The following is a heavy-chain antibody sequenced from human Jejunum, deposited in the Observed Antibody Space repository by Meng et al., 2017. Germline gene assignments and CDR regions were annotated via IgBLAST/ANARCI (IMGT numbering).Heavy chain of an antibody. J-gene: IGHJ4*02. CDR2: IYHSGRT. CDR3: ARGVGDIRVGFDY. V-gene: IGHV4-4*02. CDR1: GDPISSTNW. Sequence: QVTLQGAGPGLVKPSGTLSLTCEVSGDPISSTNWWDWLRQPPGKGLEWIGEIYHSGRTNFNPSLESRVTISVDESKNQFSLTLNSVTAADTAVYYCARGVGDIRVGFDYWGQGILVTVSS. D-gene: IGHD5-12*01.